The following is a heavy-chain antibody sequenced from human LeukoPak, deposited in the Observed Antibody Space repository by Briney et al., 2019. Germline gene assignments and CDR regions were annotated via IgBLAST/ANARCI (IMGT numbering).Heavy chain of an antibody. V-gene: IGHV3-48*01. CDR2: ISSSGHTM. Sequence: GGSLRLSCAASGFTFSTYSMNWVRQAPGKGLEWVSYISSSGHTMYYADSVKGRFIISRDDAQNSLYLQMNSLRAEDTAVYYCAGEREHDYGTDYWGQGTLVTVSS. J-gene: IGHJ4*02. D-gene: IGHD4-17*01. CDR1: GFTFSTYS. CDR3: AGEREHDYGTDY.